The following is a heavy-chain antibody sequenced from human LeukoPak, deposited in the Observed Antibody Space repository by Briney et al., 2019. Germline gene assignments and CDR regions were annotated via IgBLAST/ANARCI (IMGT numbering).Heavy chain of an antibody. CDR1: GGSISSGDYY. J-gene: IGHJ4*02. CDR3: ARGPYGSGSYY. D-gene: IGHD3-10*01. Sequence: SQTLSLTCTVSGGSISSGDYYWSWIRQPPGKGLEWIGYIYYSGTTYYNPSLKSRVTVSVDTSKNQFSLKLTSVTAADTAVYFCARGPYGSGSYYWGQGTLVTVSS. V-gene: IGHV4-30-4*01. CDR2: IYYSGTT.